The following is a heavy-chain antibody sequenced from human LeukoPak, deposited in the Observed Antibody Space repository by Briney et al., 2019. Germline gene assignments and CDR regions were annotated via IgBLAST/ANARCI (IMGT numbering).Heavy chain of an antibody. CDR1: GYTFTDYY. Sequence: ASEKISGKASGYTFTDYYMHWVQHAPGKGLEWMGRVVPEDGETIYAEKFQGRVTITADTSTDTAYMELSCLRSEDTAVYYCATAQMATIDYWGQGTLVTVSS. CDR2: VVPEDGET. J-gene: IGHJ4*02. D-gene: IGHD5-24*01. V-gene: IGHV1-69-2*01. CDR3: ATAQMATIDY.